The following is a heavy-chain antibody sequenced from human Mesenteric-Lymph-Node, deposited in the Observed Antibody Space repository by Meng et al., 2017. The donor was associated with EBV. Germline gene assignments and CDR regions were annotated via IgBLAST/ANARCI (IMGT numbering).Heavy chain of an antibody. Sequence: QLQVQESGPGLVKPSEPLSLTCTVSGEPISRSSHYWGWIRQPPGKGLEWIGNMYYSGDTNYNSSLKSRVTISVDTSKNQFSLKLNSVTAADTAVYYCARDLSLEIGIRMVRGIIGHWGQGALVTVSS. J-gene: IGHJ4*02. CDR1: GEPISRSSHY. V-gene: IGHV4-39*07. CDR2: MYYSGDT. CDR3: ARDLSLEIGIRMVRGIIGH. D-gene: IGHD3-10*01.